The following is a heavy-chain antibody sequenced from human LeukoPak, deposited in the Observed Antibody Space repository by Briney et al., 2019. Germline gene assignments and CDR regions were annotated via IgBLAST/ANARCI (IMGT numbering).Heavy chain of an antibody. CDR3: ARSSGTGTFSY. CDR1: DDSISSSSYY. J-gene: IGHJ4*02. CDR2: VYYTGSS. D-gene: IGHD6-25*01. V-gene: IGHV4-39*02. Sequence: SETLSLTCTVSDDSISSSSYYWGWIRQPPGKGLEWIGSVYYTGSSYYNPSLESRATISVDTSKNHFSLKMSSVTAADTAVYYCARSSGTGTFSYWGQGTLVTVSS.